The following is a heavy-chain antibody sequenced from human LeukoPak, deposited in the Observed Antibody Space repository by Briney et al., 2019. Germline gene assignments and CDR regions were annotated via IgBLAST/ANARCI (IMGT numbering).Heavy chain of an antibody. CDR3: ARGYCSSNSCYGGGY. CDR2: INTNTGNP. CDR1: GYTFTSYA. J-gene: IGHJ4*02. D-gene: IGHD2-2*01. V-gene: IGHV7-4-1*02. Sequence: ASVKVSCKASGYTFTSYAMNWVRQAPGQGLEWMGWINTNTGNPTYAQGFTGRFVFSLDTSVSTAYLQISSLKAEDTAVYYCARGYCSSNSCYGGGYWGQGTLVTLSS.